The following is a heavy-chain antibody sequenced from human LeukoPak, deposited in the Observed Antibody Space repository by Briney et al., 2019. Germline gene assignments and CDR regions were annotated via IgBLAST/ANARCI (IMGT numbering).Heavy chain of an antibody. J-gene: IGHJ4*02. D-gene: IGHD1-1*01. V-gene: IGHV4-39*01. CDR2: IYYSGST. CDR3: ARNYYTTYFDY. CDR1: VGSISSSSYY. Sequence: SETLSLTCTVSVGSISSSSYYCGWIRQPPGKGLEWIGSIYYSGSTYYNPSLKSRVTISVDTSKNQFSLKLSSVTAADTAVYYCARNYYTTYFDYWGQGTLVTVSS.